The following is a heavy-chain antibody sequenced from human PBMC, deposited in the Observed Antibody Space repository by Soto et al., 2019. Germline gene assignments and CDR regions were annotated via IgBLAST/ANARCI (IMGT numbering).Heavy chain of an antibody. CDR1: GFTFTTYS. J-gene: IGHJ6*02. CDR2: IIPSNGRA. Sequence: ASVKVSCKTSGFTFTTYSLSWVRQAPGQGLEWMGWIIPSNGRATYSQTLQGRVTMTTDTSTSTAYMELSSLKSDDTAVYYCARVESNYGMDVWGQGTTVTVSS. V-gene: IGHV1-18*01. CDR3: ARVESNYGMDV.